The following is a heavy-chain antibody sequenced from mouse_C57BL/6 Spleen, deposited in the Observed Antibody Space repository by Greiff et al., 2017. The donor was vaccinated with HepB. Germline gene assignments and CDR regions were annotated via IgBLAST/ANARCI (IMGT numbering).Heavy chain of an antibody. Sequence: VQLQQSGPELVKPGASVKISCKASGYTFTDYYMNWVKQSHGKSLEWIGDINPNNGGTSYNQKFKGKATLTVDKSSSTAYMELRSLTSEDSAVYYCARAKLYWYFDVWGTGTTVTVSS. CDR2: INPNNGGT. CDR3: ARAKLYWYFDV. D-gene: IGHD4-1*01. CDR1: GYTFTDYY. J-gene: IGHJ1*03. V-gene: IGHV1-26*01.